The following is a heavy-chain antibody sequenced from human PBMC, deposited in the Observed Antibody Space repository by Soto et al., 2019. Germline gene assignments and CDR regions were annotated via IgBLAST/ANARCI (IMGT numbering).Heavy chain of an antibody. CDR1: GGSISSYY. J-gene: IGHJ4*02. Sequence: SETLSLTCTVSGGSISSYYWSWIRQPPGKGLEWIGYIYYSGSTNYNPSLKSRVTISVDTSKNQFSLKLSSVTAADTAVYYCAREGTYGDYDYWGQGTLVTVSS. D-gene: IGHD4-17*01. CDR2: IYYSGST. CDR3: AREGTYGDYDY. V-gene: IGHV4-59*01.